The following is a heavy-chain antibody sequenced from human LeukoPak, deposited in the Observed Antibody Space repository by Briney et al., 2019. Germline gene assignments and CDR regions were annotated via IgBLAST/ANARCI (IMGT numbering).Heavy chain of an antibody. Sequence: PSETLSLTCTVSGGSISSYYWSWIRQPAGKGLEWIGRIYTSGSTNYNPSLKSRVTMSVDTSKNQFSLKLSSVTAADTAVYYCAREPIIAAAGTLTFDYWGQGTLVTVSS. CDR2: IYTSGST. V-gene: IGHV4-4*07. J-gene: IGHJ4*02. CDR3: AREPIIAAAGTLTFDY. D-gene: IGHD6-13*01. CDR1: GGSISSYY.